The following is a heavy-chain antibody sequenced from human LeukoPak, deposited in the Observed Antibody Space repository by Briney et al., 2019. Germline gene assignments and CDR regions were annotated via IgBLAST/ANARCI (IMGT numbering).Heavy chain of an antibody. CDR2: ISSSGSYI. J-gene: IGHJ3*02. Sequence: KPGGSLRLSCAASGFTFSSYSMNWVRQAPGKGLEWVSSISSSGSYIYYADSVKGRFTISRDNAKNSLYLQMNSLRAGDTAVYYCARARGWYLAFDIWGQGTMVTVSS. D-gene: IGHD6-19*01. CDR3: ARARGWYLAFDI. CDR1: GFTFSSYS. V-gene: IGHV3-21*01.